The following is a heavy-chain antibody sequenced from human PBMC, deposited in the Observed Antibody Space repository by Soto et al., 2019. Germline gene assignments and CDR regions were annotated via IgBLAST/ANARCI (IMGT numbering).Heavy chain of an antibody. CDR2: ISYDGSNK. D-gene: IGHD3-22*01. V-gene: IGHV3-30-3*01. J-gene: IGHJ6*02. Sequence: QPGGSLRVSCAASGFTFSSYAMHWVRQAPGKGLEWVAVISYDGSNKYYADSVKGRFTISRDNSKNTLYLQMNSLRAEDTAVYYCARDGTLYYDSPTPYYYYGMDVWGQGTTVTVSS. CDR1: GFTFSSYA. CDR3: ARDGTLYYDSPTPYYYYGMDV.